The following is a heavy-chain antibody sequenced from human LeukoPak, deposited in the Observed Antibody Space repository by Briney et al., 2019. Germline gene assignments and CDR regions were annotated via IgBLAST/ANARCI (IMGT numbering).Heavy chain of an antibody. D-gene: IGHD3-9*01. Sequence: GGSLRLSCAASGFTFSSYAMSWVRQAPGKGLEWVSAISGSGGSTYYADSVKGRFTISRDNSKNTLYLQMNSLRAEDTAVYYCAKVPGILSGYYPTSYFDYWGQGTLVTVSS. J-gene: IGHJ4*02. CDR2: ISGSGGST. CDR1: GFTFSSYA. V-gene: IGHV3-23*01. CDR3: AKVPGILSGYYPTSYFDY.